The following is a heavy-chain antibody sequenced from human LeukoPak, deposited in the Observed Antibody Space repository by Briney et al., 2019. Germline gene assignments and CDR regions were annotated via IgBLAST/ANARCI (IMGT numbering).Heavy chain of an antibody. J-gene: IGHJ4*02. CDR1: GGTFSSYA. V-gene: IGHV1-24*01. Sequence: ASVKVSCKASGGTFSSYAISWVRQAPGQGLEWMGGFDPEDGETIYAQKFQGRVTMTEDTSTDTAYMELSSLRSEDTAVYYCATDRGYSGYDSFDYWGQGTLVTVSS. CDR2: FDPEDGET. D-gene: IGHD5-12*01. CDR3: ATDRGYSGYDSFDY.